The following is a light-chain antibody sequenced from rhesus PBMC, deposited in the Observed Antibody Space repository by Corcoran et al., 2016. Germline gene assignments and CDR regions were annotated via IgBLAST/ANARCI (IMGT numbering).Light chain of an antibody. CDR1: QRVSSY. V-gene: IGKV3-24*04. CDR3: LQSSNWPRT. CDR2: GAS. J-gene: IGKJ1*01. Sequence: EIVMTQSPATLALSPGERATLSCRASQRVSSYLAWYQQKPGQAPRLLIYGASSRATGIPDRFSGSGAGTEFTLTISSLEPEDVGVYFCLQSSNWPRTFGQGTKVEIK.